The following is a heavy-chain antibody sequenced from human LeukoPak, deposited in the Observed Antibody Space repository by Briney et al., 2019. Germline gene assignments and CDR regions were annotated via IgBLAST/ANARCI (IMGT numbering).Heavy chain of an antibody. D-gene: IGHD3-22*01. V-gene: IGHV1-3*01. J-gene: IGHJ5*02. CDR2: INAGNGNT. CDR1: GYTFTSYA. CDR3: ARDGFPYDSSGYDWFDP. Sequence: ASVKVSCKASGYTFTSYAMHWVRQAPGQRLEWMGWINAGNGNTKYSQKFQGRVTITRDTSASTAYMELSSLRSEDTAVYYCARDGFPYDSSGYDWFDPWGQGTLVTVSS.